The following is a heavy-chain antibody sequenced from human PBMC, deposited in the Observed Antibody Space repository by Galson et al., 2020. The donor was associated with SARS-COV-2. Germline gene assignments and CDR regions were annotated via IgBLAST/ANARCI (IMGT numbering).Heavy chain of an antibody. CDR2: IYYSGST. CDR1: GGSISSYY. D-gene: IGHD2-2*01. Sequence: SETLSLTCTVSGGSISSYYWSWIRQPPGKGLEWIGYIYYSGSTNYNPSLQSRVTISVDTSKNHFSLKLISVTAADTAVYYCARLSLDRELPAAKFGYWGQGTLVTVSS. CDR3: ARLSLDRELPAAKFGY. V-gene: IGHV4-59*08. J-gene: IGHJ4*02.